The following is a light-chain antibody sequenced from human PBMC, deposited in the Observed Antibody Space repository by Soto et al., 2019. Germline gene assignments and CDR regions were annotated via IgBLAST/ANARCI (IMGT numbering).Light chain of an antibody. J-gene: IGKJ5*01. CDR1: PGVSSN. V-gene: IGKV3-15*01. Sequence: EIVMTQSLATQSVSPGERETLSSMSRPGVSSNLAWYQQKPGQAPRLLIYGASTRATGIQARFSGSRSATEFTLTIISRQSEEFAVYYCYHYNNWPLTFGQGTRLEIK. CDR2: GAS. CDR3: YHYNNWPLT.